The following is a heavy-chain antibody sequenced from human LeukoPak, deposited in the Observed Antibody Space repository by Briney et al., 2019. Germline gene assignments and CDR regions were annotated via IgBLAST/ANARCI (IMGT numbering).Heavy chain of an antibody. CDR3: ARDSDYYDSSGYLVPWNV. Sequence: PGRSLRLSCAASGFTFSSYGMHWVGQAPGKGLEWVSVISYDGSNKYYADSVKGRFTISRDNSKTTLYLQMNSLRAEDTAVYYCARDSDYYDSSGYLVPWNVWGQGTTVTVSS. J-gene: IGHJ6*02. CDR1: GFTFSSYG. D-gene: IGHD3-22*01. V-gene: IGHV3-30*03. CDR2: ISYDGSNK.